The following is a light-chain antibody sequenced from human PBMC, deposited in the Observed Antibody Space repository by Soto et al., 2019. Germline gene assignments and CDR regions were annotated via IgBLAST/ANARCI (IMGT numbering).Light chain of an antibody. Sequence: DIQMTQSRASVSASVGDRVSITCRANQDISTWLAWYQQRPGKAPKLLIYAASSLQSGVPSRFSGSGSGTDITLTISSLQPEDFAFYYCQQANSFPLTFGGGTTVEIK. J-gene: IGKJ4*01. CDR3: QQANSFPLT. V-gene: IGKV1-12*01. CDR1: QDISTW. CDR2: AAS.